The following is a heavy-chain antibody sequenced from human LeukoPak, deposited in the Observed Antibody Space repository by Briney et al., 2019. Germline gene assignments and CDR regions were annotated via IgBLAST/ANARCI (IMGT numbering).Heavy chain of an antibody. D-gene: IGHD6-13*01. CDR3: ARGVAAADRSSDY. J-gene: IGHJ4*02. CDR1: GGSFSGYY. Sequence: SETLSLTCAVCGGSFSGYYWSCIRQPPGKGLECIGEINLSGSTKYNPSLKSRVTISVDTSKNQFSLKLSSVPGADTAVYYCARGVAAADRSSDYWGQGTLVTVSS. V-gene: IGHV4-34*01. CDR2: INLSGST.